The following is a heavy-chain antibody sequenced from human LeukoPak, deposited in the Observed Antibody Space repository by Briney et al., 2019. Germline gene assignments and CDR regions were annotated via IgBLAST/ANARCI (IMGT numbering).Heavy chain of an antibody. Sequence: WASVKVSCKASGYTFTSYYLHWVRQAPGQGLEWMGWINPNSGDTNYAQKLQGRVTMTTDTSTSTAYMELRSLRSDDTAVYYCARGLRGSYADYWGQGTLVTVSS. J-gene: IGHJ4*02. CDR3: ARGLRGSYADY. V-gene: IGHV1-18*04. CDR2: INPNSGDT. D-gene: IGHD1-26*01. CDR1: GYTFTSYY.